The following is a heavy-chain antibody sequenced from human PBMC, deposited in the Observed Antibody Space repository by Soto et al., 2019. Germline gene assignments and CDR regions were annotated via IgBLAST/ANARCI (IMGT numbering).Heavy chain of an antibody. CDR1: GFTFSSYG. J-gene: IGHJ3*02. CDR2: IWYDGSNK. V-gene: IGHV3-33*01. D-gene: IGHD6-19*01. CDR3: AREVPGLRQWLVDAFDI. Sequence: GGSLRLSCAASGFTFSSYGMHWVRQAPGKGLEWVAVIWYDGSNKYYADSVKGRFTISRDNSKNTLYLQMNSLRAEDTAVYYCAREVPGLRQWLVDAFDIWGQGTMVTVSS.